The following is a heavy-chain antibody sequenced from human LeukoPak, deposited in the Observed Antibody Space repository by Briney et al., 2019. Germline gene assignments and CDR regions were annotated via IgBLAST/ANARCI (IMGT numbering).Heavy chain of an antibody. V-gene: IGHV1-69*05. Sequence: ASVKVSCKASGGTFSSYAISWVRQAPGQGLEWMGGIIPIFGTANYAQKFQGRVTITTDESTSTAYMELSSLRSEDTAVYYCARDGTSGWKYVATANWFDPWGQGTLVTVSS. J-gene: IGHJ5*02. CDR2: IIPIFGTA. D-gene: IGHD1-7*01. CDR3: ARDGTSGWKYVATANWFDP. CDR1: GGTFSSYA.